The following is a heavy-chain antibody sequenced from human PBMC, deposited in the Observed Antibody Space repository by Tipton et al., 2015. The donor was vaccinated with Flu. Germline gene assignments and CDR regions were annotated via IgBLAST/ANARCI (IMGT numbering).Heavy chain of an antibody. CDR3: ARRDYSNYVSDPKNWFDP. D-gene: IGHD4-11*01. J-gene: IGHJ5*02. CDR1: GGSFGGYY. V-gene: IGHV4-34*01. Sequence: GLVKPSETLSLTCAVYGGSFGGYYWSWIRQPPGKGLEWIGEINHSGSTNYNPSLKSRVTISIDRPKNQFSLKVNSVTAADTAVYFCARRDYSNYVSDPKNWFDPWGQGTLVTVSS. CDR2: INHSGST.